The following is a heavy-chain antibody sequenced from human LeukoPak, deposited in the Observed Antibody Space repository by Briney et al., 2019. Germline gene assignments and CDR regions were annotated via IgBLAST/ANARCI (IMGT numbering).Heavy chain of an antibody. J-gene: IGHJ4*02. CDR1: GGSISSHY. CDR3: ARLPDCSSTSCYHFDY. CDR2: ICYSGST. Sequence: SETLSLTCTVSGGSISSHYWSWIRQPPGKGLEWIGYICYSGSTNYNPSLKSRVTISVDTSKNQFSLKLSSVTAADTAMYYCARLPDCSSTSCYHFDYWGQGTLVTVSS. D-gene: IGHD2-2*01. V-gene: IGHV4-59*11.